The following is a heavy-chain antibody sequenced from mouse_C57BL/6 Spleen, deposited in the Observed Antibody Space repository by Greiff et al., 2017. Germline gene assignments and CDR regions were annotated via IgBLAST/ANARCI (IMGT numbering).Heavy chain of an antibody. D-gene: IGHD2-3*01. CDR2: ISGGGGNT. Sequence: EVKLVESGGGLVKPGGYLKLSCAASGFTFSSYTMSWVRQTPEKRLEWVATISGGGGNTYYPDSVKGRFTISRDNAKNTLYLQMSSLRSEDTALYYCARHGPSDGYYDYWGQGTTLTVSS. CDR1: GFTFSSYT. J-gene: IGHJ2*01. CDR3: ARHGPSDGYYDY. V-gene: IGHV5-9*01.